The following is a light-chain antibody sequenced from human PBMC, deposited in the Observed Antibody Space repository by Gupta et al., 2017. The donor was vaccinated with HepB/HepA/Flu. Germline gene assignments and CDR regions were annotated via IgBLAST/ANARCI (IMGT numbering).Light chain of an antibody. J-gene: IGLJ3*02. CDR2: DVS. Sequence: QSALTQPASVSGSPGQSITISCTGTSSDVGGYNHVSWYQQHPGKAPKLMIYDVSNRPPGVSNRFSGSKSGNTASLTISGLQAEDEADYYCSSYTSSSRVFGGGTKLTVL. CDR3: SSYTSSSRV. V-gene: IGLV2-14*01. CDR1: SSDVGGYNH.